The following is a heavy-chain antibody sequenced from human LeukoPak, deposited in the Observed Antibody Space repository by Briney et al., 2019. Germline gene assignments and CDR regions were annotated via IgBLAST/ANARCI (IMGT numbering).Heavy chain of an antibody. Sequence: SETLSLTCTVPGAPISSYYWSWIRQPPGKGLEWIGYIYYIGSTNYNPSLKSRVTISVDTSKNQFSLNLSSVTAADTAVYYCARDLLSTAGYFDYWGQGTLVTVSS. D-gene: IGHD6-19*01. CDR2: IYYIGST. CDR3: ARDLLSTAGYFDY. CDR1: GAPISSYY. J-gene: IGHJ4*02. V-gene: IGHV4-59*01.